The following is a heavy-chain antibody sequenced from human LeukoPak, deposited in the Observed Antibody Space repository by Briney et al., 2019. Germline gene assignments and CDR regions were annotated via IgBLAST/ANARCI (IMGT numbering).Heavy chain of an antibody. Sequence: ASVKVSCKASGGTFSSYAISWVRQAPGQGLEWMGRIIPILGIANYAQKFQGRVTITADKSTSTAYMELSSLRSEDTAVYYCARGTRPPFNGGFDYWGQGTLVTVSS. CDR3: ARGTRPPFNGGFDY. CDR2: IIPILGIA. D-gene: IGHD2-8*01. J-gene: IGHJ4*02. V-gene: IGHV1-69*04. CDR1: GGTFSSYA.